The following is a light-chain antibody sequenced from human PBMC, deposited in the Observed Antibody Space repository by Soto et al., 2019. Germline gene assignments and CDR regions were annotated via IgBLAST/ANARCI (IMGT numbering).Light chain of an antibody. CDR1: SGHSSYA. V-gene: IGLV4-69*01. CDR2: LNSDGSH. Sequence: QPVLTQSPSASAYLGASVKLTCTLSSGHSSYAIAWHQQQPEKGPRYLMKLNSDGSHSKGDGIPDRFSGSSSGAERYLTISSLQSEDEADYYCQTWGTGPWVFGGGTQLTVL. CDR3: QTWGTGPWV. J-gene: IGLJ7*01.